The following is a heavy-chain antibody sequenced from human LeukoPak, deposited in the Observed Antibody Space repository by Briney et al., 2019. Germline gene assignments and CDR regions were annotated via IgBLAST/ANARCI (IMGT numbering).Heavy chain of an antibody. Sequence: GESLKISCKGSGYSFTTYWIGWVRQMPGKGLEWMGIIYPGDSDTRYSPSFEGQVTISADKSISTAYLQWSSLKASDTAMYYCARLDVEVHWYFDLWGRGTLVSVSS. CDR3: ARLDVEVHWYFDL. J-gene: IGHJ2*01. CDR1: GYSFTTYW. D-gene: IGHD2-21*01. CDR2: IYPGDSDT. V-gene: IGHV5-51*01.